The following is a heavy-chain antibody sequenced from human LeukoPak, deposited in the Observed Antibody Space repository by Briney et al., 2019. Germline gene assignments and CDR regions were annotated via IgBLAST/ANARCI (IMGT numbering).Heavy chain of an antibody. D-gene: IGHD5-18*01. Sequence: GGSLRLSCSASGFTFSSYAMHWVRQAPGKGLEYVSAISSNGGSTYCADSVKGRFTISRDNSKNTLYLQMSSLRAEDTAVYYCVKRRGYSYDPTGYFQHWGQGTLVTVSS. CDR3: VKRRGYSYDPTGYFQH. J-gene: IGHJ1*01. V-gene: IGHV3-64D*06. CDR2: ISSNGGST. CDR1: GFTFSSYA.